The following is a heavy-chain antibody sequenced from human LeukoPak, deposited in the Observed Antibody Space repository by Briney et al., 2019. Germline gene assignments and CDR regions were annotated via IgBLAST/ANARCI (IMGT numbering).Heavy chain of an antibody. Sequence: PSETLSLTCTVSGGSISSSSYYWGWIRQPPGKGLEWIGSIYYSGSTYYNPSLKSRVTISVDTSKNQFSLKLSSVTAADTAVYYCARDRLGRGGWFDPWGQGTLVTVSS. J-gene: IGHJ5*02. D-gene: IGHD3-10*01. CDR1: GGSISSSSYY. CDR2: IYYSGST. V-gene: IGHV4-39*07. CDR3: ARDRLGRGGWFDP.